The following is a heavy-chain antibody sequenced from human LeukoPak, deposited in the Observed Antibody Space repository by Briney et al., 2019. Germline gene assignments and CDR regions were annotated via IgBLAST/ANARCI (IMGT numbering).Heavy chain of an antibody. CDR1: GFTFSSYS. D-gene: IGHD3-10*02. V-gene: IGHV3-21*01. J-gene: IGHJ4*02. Sequence: GGSLTLSCAASGFTFSSYSMNWIRQAPGKGLEWVYSISSSSSYIYYPDLVKGRFTISRNHAKNSLFLQTNSFNAEDTGGECCARGESNYVYYYFDCWVQ. CDR3: ARGESNYVYYYFDC. CDR2: ISSSSSYI.